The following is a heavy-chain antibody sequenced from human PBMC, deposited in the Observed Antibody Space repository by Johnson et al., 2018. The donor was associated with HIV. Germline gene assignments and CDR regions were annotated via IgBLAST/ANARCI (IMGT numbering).Heavy chain of an antibody. CDR1: GFTFSSYW. J-gene: IGHJ3*02. CDR2: INSDGSTT. Sequence: VQLVESGGGSVQPGGSLRLSCAASGFTFSSYWMHWVRQVPGKGLVWVSRINSDGSTTTYADSVQGGLPISRDNAKNSLYLQMNSLRAEDTALYYCARVWYSSSWYGDAFDIWGQGTMVTVSS. V-gene: IGHV3-74*01. D-gene: IGHD6-13*01. CDR3: ARVWYSSSWYGDAFDI.